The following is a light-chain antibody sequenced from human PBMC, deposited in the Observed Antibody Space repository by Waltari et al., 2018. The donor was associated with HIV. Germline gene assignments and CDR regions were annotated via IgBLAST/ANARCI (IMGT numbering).Light chain of an antibody. V-gene: IGLV2-14*03. Sequence: QSALTQPASVSGSPGQSITISCTGTSSDVGGYNYVYWYQQHPGKAPKLMIYDVSNRPSGVSNRFSGSKSGNTASLTVSGLQAEDEADYFCSSYAGSNNWVFGGGTKLTVL. CDR1: SSDVGGYNY. J-gene: IGLJ3*02. CDR2: DVS. CDR3: SSYAGSNNWV.